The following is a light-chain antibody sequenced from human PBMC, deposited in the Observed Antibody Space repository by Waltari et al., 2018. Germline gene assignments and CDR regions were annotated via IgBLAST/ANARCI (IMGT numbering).Light chain of an antibody. Sequence: EIVVTQSPATLSVSPGDTDTVSCRASQSVSTNLAWYQHKPGQAPRLLIHAASTRATAIPARFSGSGSGTEFTLTVSSLHSEDSAVYYCQQYNVWPHTFGQGTRLEIK. CDR2: AAS. J-gene: IGKJ2*01. CDR1: QSVSTN. CDR3: QQYNVWPHT. V-gene: IGKV3-15*01.